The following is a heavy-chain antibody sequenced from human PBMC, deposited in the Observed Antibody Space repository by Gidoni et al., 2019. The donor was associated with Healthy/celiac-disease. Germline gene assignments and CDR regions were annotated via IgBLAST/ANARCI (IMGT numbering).Heavy chain of an antibody. CDR3: ARDTYYDFWSGYYGGMDV. CDR2: IKQDGSEK. CDR1: GFTFSSYW. J-gene: IGHJ6*02. D-gene: IGHD3-3*01. V-gene: IGHV3-7*03. Sequence: EVQLVESGGGLVQPGGSLRLSCAASGFTFSSYWMSWVRQAPGKGLEWVANIKQDGSEKYYVDSVKGRFTISRDNAKNSLYLQMNSLRAEDTAVYYCARDTYYDFWSGYYGGMDVWGQGTTVTVSS.